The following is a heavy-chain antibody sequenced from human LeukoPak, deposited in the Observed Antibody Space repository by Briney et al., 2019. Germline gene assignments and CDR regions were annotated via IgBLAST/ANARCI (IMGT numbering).Heavy chain of an antibody. CDR3: AGTQLWLSD. Sequence: SVKVSCKASGGTFSTFGISWVRQAPGQGLEWMGGIIPLFDTPRYAQKLQGRVTITADESTSTAYLELTSLRSEDTAMYYCAGTQLWLSDWGQGTLVTVSS. CDR1: GGTFSTFG. CDR2: IIPLFDTP. J-gene: IGHJ4*02. D-gene: IGHD3-10*01. V-gene: IGHV1-69*13.